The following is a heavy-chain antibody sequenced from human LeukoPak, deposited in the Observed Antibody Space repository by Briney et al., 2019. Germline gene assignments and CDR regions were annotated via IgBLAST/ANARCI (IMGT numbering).Heavy chain of an antibody. CDR3: ARDSQNIVVVPAAIGE. J-gene: IGHJ4*02. CDR1: GYTFTSYG. D-gene: IGHD2-2*01. Sequence: ASVKVSCKASGYTFTSYGISWVRQAPGQGLEWMGWINPNSGGTNYAQKFQGRVTMTRDTSISTAYMELSRLRSDDTAVYYCARDSQNIVVVPAAIGEWGQGTLVTVSS. V-gene: IGHV1-2*02. CDR2: INPNSGGT.